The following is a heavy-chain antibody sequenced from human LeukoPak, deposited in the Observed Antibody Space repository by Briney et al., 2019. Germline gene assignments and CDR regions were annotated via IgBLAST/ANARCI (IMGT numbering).Heavy chain of an antibody. J-gene: IGHJ5*02. Sequence: PSETLSLTCTVSGVSISSYYWSWIRQPPGKGLEWIGYIYYSGSTNYNPSLKSRVTISVDTSKNQFSLKLSSVTAADTAVYYCARVINYYDSSGPLFWFDPWGQGTLVTVSS. CDR2: IYYSGST. CDR3: ARVINYYDSSGPLFWFDP. CDR1: GVSISSYY. D-gene: IGHD3-22*01. V-gene: IGHV4-59*01.